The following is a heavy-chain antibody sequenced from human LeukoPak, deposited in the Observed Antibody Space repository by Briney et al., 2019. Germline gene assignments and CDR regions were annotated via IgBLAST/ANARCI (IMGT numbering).Heavy chain of an antibody. CDR2: ISGSGGST. CDR3: AKCTVLRFSMDV. D-gene: IGHD3-3*01. V-gene: IGHV3-23*01. Sequence: PGGSLRLSCAASGFTFSSYAMSWVRQAPGKGLEWVSVISGSGGSTYYGDSVKGRFTISRDNSKNTLYLQMNSLRAEDTAVYYCAKCTVLRFSMDVWGKGTTVTVSS. J-gene: IGHJ6*03. CDR1: GFTFSSYA.